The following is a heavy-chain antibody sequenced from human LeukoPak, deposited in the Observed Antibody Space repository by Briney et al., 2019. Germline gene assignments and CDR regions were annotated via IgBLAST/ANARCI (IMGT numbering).Heavy chain of an antibody. Sequence: GGSLRLSCAASGFTFSSYAMSWVSQSPGMGLEWVSAISGSGGSTYYADSVKGRFTISRDNSKNTLYLQMNSLRAEDTAVYYCAKDPGYCSGGSCYSEWYFDLWGRGTLVTVSS. CDR2: ISGSGGST. V-gene: IGHV3-23*01. CDR1: GFTFSSYA. D-gene: IGHD2-15*01. CDR3: AKDPGYCSGGSCYSEWYFDL. J-gene: IGHJ2*01.